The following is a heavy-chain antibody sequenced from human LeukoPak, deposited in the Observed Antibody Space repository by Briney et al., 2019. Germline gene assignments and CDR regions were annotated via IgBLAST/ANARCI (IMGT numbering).Heavy chain of an antibody. D-gene: IGHD2-15*01. CDR2: ISNNGGYT. J-gene: IGHJ4*02. CDR1: GFTFSSSA. CDR3: AKQLGYCSDGSCYFPY. V-gene: IGHV3-23*01. Sequence: GGSLRLSCADSGFTFSSSAMSWVRQAPGKGLEWVSAISNNGGYTYYADSVQGRFTISRDNSKSTLCLQMNSLRAEDTAVYYCAKQLGYCSDGSCYFPYWGQGTLVTVSS.